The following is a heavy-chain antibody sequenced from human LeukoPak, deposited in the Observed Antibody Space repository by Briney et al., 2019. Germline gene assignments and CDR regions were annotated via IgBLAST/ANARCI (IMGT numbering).Heavy chain of an antibody. D-gene: IGHD2-2*01. Sequence: NPSETLSLTCTVSTGSFSSRSYYWGWIRQPPGKGLEWIGTISSGGSTDYNPSLKSRVTMSLDTSKTQFSLKVISVTAADTATYYCARHRRKYAGEYHFDYWGQGTLVTVSS. V-gene: IGHV4-39*07. J-gene: IGHJ4*02. CDR1: TGSFSSRSYY. CDR2: ISSGGST. CDR3: ARHRRKYAGEYHFDY.